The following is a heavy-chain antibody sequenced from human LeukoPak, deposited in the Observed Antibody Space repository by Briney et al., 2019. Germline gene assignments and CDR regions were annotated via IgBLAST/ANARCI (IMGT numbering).Heavy chain of an antibody. CDR2: ILYDGSNE. D-gene: IGHD3-22*01. Sequence: PGGSPRLSCAASGFTFSHYAIHWVRQAPGKGLEWVALILYDGSNEYYADSVKGRFSISRDNSKNTLYLQMNSLRAEDTAVYYCAREKLDTRGYVDYWGQGTLVTVSS. J-gene: IGHJ4*02. CDR3: AREKLDTRGYVDY. CDR1: GFTFSHYA. V-gene: IGHV3-30-3*01.